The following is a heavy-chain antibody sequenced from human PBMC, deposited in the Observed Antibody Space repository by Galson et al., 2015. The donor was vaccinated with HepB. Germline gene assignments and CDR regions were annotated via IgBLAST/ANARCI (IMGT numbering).Heavy chain of an antibody. CDR3: ARARYSSSPPDY. Sequence: SVRVSCKASAYTFNNYGITWVRQAPGQGLEWMGWIRGYNGDTNYAQKLQDRVTMTTDTSTSTAYLELRSLRSDDTGVFYCARARYSSSPPDYRGQGTLVTVSS. CDR1: AYTFNNYG. J-gene: IGHJ4*02. V-gene: IGHV1-18*01. CDR2: IRGYNGDT. D-gene: IGHD6-6*01.